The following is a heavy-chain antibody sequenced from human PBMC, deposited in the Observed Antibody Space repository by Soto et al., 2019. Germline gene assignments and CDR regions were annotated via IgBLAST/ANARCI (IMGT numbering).Heavy chain of an antibody. CDR3: ARLITMVRGVMSSYFDY. D-gene: IGHD3-10*01. CDR1: GYTFTSYY. Sequence: GASVKVSCKASGYTFTSYYMHWVRQAPGQGLEWMGIINPSGGSTSYAQKFQGRVTMTRDTSTSTVYMELSSLRSEDTAVYYCARLITMVRGVMSSYFDYWGQGTLVTVYS. V-gene: IGHV1-46*01. J-gene: IGHJ4*02. CDR2: INPSGGST.